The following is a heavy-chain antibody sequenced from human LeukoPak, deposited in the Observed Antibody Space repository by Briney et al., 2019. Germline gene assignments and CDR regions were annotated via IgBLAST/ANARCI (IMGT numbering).Heavy chain of an antibody. J-gene: IGHJ3*02. CDR3: ARRTLTIRTFDI. V-gene: IGHV1-8*01. CDR2: MNPNSGNT. Sequence: ASVKVSCKASGYTFTSYDINWVRQATGQGPEWMGWMNPNSGNTGYAQKFQGRVTITRNTSISTACMELNSLRPEDTAVYYCARRTLTIRTFDIWGQGTMVTVSS. CDR1: GYTFTSYD. D-gene: IGHD3-3*01.